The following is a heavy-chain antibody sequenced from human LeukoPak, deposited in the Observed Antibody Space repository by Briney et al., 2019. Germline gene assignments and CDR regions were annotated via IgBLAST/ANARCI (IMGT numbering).Heavy chain of an antibody. CDR3: ASAQQAAEYYFDY. D-gene: IGHD6-13*01. V-gene: IGHV1-18*01. J-gene: IGHJ4*02. Sequence: ASVRVSCKASGYTFTSYGIGWVRQAPGQGFEWMGWISAYNGNTSYAQKLQGRVTMTTDTSTSTAYMELRSLRSDDTAVYYCASAQQAAEYYFDYWGQGTLVTVSS. CDR1: GYTFTSYG. CDR2: ISAYNGNT.